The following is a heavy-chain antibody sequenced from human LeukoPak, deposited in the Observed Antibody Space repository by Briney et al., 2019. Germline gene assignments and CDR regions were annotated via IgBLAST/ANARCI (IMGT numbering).Heavy chain of an antibody. CDR3: ARERPHSQWSGYYLDY. V-gene: IGHV3-33*01. D-gene: IGHD3-3*01. J-gene: IGHJ4*02. CDR2: IWYDGSNK. CDR1: GFTFSSYG. Sequence: GGSLRLSCAASGFTFSSYGMHWVRQAPGKGLEWVAVIWYDGSNKYYADSVKGRFTISRDNSKNTLYLQMNSLRAEDTAVYYCARERPHSQWSGYYLDYWGQGTLVTVSS.